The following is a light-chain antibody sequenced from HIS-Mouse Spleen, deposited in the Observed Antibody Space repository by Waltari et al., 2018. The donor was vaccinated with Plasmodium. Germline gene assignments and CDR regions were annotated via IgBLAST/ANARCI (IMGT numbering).Light chain of an antibody. CDR3: SSYTSSSTLNYV. CDR2: DFS. V-gene: IGLV2-14*03. J-gene: IGLJ1*01. Sequence: QSALTQPASVSGSPGQSITISCTGTSSDVGGYNYVSWYQQHPGKAPKLMFYDFSNRPSGVSNRFSGAKSGNTASLTISGLQAEDEADYYCSSYTSSSTLNYVFGTGTKVTVL. CDR1: SSDVGGYNY.